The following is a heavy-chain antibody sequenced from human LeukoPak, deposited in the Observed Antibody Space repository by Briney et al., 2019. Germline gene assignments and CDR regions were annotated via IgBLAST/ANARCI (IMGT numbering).Heavy chain of an antibody. CDR2: ISYSGST. V-gene: IGHV4-34*09. Sequence: SETLSLTCAVYGGSFSDYFWTWIRQPPGKGLEWIGFISYSGSTYYNPSLKSRVTISVDTSKNQFSLKLSSVTAADTAVYYCARSDWEYYFDYWGQGTLVTVSS. CDR3: ARSDWEYYFDY. J-gene: IGHJ4*02. CDR1: GGSFSDYF. D-gene: IGHD3-9*01.